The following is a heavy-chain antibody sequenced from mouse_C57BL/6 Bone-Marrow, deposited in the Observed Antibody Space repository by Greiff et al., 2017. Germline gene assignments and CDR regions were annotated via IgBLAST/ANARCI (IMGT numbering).Heavy chain of an antibody. D-gene: IGHD2-4*01. Sequence: LVEPGASVKIPCKASGYTFTDYNMDWVKQSHGKSLEWIGDINPNNGGTIYNQKFKGKATLTVDKSSSTAYMELRSLTSEDTAVYYCARRGNYDYPYFDYWGQGTTLTVSS. V-gene: IGHV1-18*01. CDR2: INPNNGGT. CDR3: ARRGNYDYPYFDY. J-gene: IGHJ2*01. CDR1: GYTFTDYN.